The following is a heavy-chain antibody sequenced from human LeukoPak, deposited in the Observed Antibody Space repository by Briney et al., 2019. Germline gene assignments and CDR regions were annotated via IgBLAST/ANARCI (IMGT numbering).Heavy chain of an antibody. V-gene: IGHV4-61*02. Sequence: SETLSLTCTVSGGSISSGSYYWSWIRQPAGEGLEWIGRIYTSGSTNYNPSLKSRVTISVDTSKNQFSLKLSSVTDADTAVYYCARVTRYPNTFDYWGQGTLVTVSS. CDR3: ARVTRYPNTFDY. J-gene: IGHJ4*02. D-gene: IGHD1-26*01. CDR2: IYTSGST. CDR1: GGSISSGSYY.